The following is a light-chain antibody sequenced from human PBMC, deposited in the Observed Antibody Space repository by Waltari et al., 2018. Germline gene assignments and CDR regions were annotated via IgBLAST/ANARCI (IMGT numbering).Light chain of an antibody. J-gene: IGKJ4*01. V-gene: IGKV3-11*01. CDR2: DAS. Sequence: EIVLTQSPATLSLSPGERATLPCRASQSVNYFLAWFQQKLGQAPRLLIYDASNRATGIPARFSGSGSGTDFTLTISSLEPEDFAVYYCQQRTNWPLTFGGGTKVEIK. CDR3: QQRTNWPLT. CDR1: QSVNYF.